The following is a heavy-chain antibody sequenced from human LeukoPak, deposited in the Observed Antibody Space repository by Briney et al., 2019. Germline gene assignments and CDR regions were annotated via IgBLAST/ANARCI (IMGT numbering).Heavy chain of an antibody. V-gene: IGHV4-39*01. D-gene: IGHD5/OR15-5a*01. CDR1: GGSISGDYF. J-gene: IGHJ4*02. Sequence: SETLSLTCTVSGGSISGDYFWAGIRQAPGRGQVWVGSVYSAVSSHYNPSLQRRVSMSLDTSKSQFSLRLSYVTAADTALYFCGRLLRAASTDYFDSWGQGIMVTVSS. CDR2: VYSAVSS. CDR3: GRLLRAASTDYFDS.